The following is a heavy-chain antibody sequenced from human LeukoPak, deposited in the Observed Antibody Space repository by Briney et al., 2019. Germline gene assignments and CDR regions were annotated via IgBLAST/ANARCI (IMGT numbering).Heavy chain of an antibody. V-gene: IGHV4-39*07. Sequence: SETLSLTCTVSGVSINMTTYYWSWIRQPPGKGLEWIGSIYSSGNTYYKPSLKSRVTISIDTSKNQFSLHVNSVTAADTAVYYCTRQLVYDYVWGSYRSNWFDPWGQGTLVTVSS. CDR1: GVSINMTTYY. D-gene: IGHD3-16*02. J-gene: IGHJ5*02. CDR2: IYSSGNT. CDR3: TRQLVYDYVWGSYRSNWFDP.